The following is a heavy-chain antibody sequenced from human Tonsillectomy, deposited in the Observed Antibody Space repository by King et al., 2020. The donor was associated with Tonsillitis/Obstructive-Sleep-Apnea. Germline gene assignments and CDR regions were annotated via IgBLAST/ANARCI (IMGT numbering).Heavy chain of an antibody. CDR2: IKRKNDGEKT. CDR1: GFTFSNAW. Sequence: VQLVESGGGFVKPGGSLRLSCAASGFTFSNAWMSWVRQAPGKGLEWVGRIKRKNDGEKTDYAAPVKGRFTISRDDSKNTLYLQMNSLKSEDTALYYCTTSPANYDFWSVQPWGQGTLVTVSS. CDR3: TTSPANYDFWSVQP. J-gene: IGHJ5*02. V-gene: IGHV3-15*01. D-gene: IGHD3-3*01.